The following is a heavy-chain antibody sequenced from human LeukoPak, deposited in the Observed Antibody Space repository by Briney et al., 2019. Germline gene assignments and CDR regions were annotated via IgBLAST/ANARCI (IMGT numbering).Heavy chain of an antibody. CDR2: ISRDSANI. Sequence: GGSLRLSCTASGFALDDYVMDWVRQTPGGGLEWVPGISRDSANIGYADSVKGRFTISGDNDKNSLYLHMNSLTTEDTALYYCARDFCTGCNYYFYGMDVWGRGTTVTVSS. CDR1: GFALDDYV. J-gene: IGHJ6*02. V-gene: IGHV3-9*01. CDR3: ARDFCTGCNYYFYGMDV. D-gene: IGHD2-2*01.